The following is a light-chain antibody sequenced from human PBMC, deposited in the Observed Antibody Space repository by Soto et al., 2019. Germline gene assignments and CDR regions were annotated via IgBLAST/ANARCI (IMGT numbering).Light chain of an antibody. CDR1: QSVSSNY. J-gene: IGKJ1*01. CDR3: QQYSSSRT. V-gene: IGKV3-20*01. CDR2: GAS. Sequence: EIVLTQSPGTLSLSPGERSTLSCMAIQSVSSNYLAWYQQKPGQAPRLLIYGASTRATGIPVRLSGSGSETDFTLTITRLEPEDFAVYYCQQYSSSRTFGQGTKVDIK.